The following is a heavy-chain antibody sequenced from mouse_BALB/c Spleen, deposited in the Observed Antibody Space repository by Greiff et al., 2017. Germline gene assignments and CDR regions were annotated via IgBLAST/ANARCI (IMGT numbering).Heavy chain of an antibody. Sequence: DVMLVESGGGLVQPGGSRKLSCAASGFTFSSFGMHWVRQAPEKGLEWVAYISSGSSTIYYADTVKGRFTISRDNPKNTLFLQMTSLRSEDTAMYYCARWVLRFYFDYWGQGTTLTVSS. CDR1: GFTFSSFG. CDR3: ARWVLRFYFDY. V-gene: IGHV5-17*02. J-gene: IGHJ2*01. D-gene: IGHD1-1*01. CDR2: ISSGSSTI.